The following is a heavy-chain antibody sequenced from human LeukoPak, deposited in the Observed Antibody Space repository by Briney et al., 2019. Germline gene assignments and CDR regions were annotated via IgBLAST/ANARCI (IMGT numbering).Heavy chain of an antibody. J-gene: IGHJ5*02. D-gene: IGHD6-13*01. Sequence: SETLSLTCAVYGGSFSGYYWSWIRQPPGKGLEWIGEINHSGSTNYNPSLKSRVTISVDTSKNQFSLRLSSVTAADAAVYYCARSIAQYNWFDPWGQGTLVTVSS. CDR2: INHSGST. CDR3: ARSIAQYNWFDP. CDR1: GGSFSGYY. V-gene: IGHV4-34*01.